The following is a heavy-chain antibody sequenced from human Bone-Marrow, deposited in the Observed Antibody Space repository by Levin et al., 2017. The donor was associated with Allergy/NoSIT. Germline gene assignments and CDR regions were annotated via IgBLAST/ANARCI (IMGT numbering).Heavy chain of an antibody. CDR2: VYHSGST. CDR1: GGSIRGSY. J-gene: IGHJ5*02. Sequence: SQTLSLTCSVSGGSIRGSYWSWIRQPPGKGLEWVGYVYHSGSTNYNPSLESRLTISIDTSKNQFSLILTSVTAADTAVYYCARLGGYSRGWFDPWGQGTPVTVSS. D-gene: IGHD1-26*01. CDR3: ARLGGYSRGWFDP. V-gene: IGHV4-59*01.